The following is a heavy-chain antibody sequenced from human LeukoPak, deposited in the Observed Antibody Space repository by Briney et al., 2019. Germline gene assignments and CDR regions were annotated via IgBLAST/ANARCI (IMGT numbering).Heavy chain of an antibody. Sequence: ASVKVSCKASGYTFIVYYIHWARQAPGQGLEWMGWINPNNGGTNYAQNFQGRVTMTRDTSISTAYMELSRLRSDDTAVYYCARVPIAVAGTPKLYYFDSWGQGTLVTVSS. J-gene: IGHJ4*02. CDR3: ARVPIAVAGTPKLYYFDS. V-gene: IGHV1-2*02. CDR2: INPNNGGT. D-gene: IGHD6-19*01. CDR1: GYTFIVYY.